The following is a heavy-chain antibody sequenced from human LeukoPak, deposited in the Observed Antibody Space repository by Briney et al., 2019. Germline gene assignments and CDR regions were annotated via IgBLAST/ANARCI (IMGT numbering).Heavy chain of an antibody. V-gene: IGHV4-59*01. D-gene: IGHD3-16*01. J-gene: IGHJ4*02. Sequence: PSETLSLTCTVVGDSMDVYYWTWLRQAPGKGLEWIGYIFSSGATNYNRSLKSRVTILIDTSKKNFSLTLKSVTAADTAIYYCARLYYPDRGQWYYYDSWGQRTLVPVSS. CDR2: IFSSGAT. CDR3: ARLYYPDRGQWYYYDS. CDR1: GDSMDVYY.